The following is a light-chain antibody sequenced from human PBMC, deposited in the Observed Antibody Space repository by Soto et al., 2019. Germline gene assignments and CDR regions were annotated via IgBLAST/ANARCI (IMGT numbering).Light chain of an antibody. J-gene: IGLJ1*01. CDR3: SSFTSSTTYV. CDR2: NVN. CDR1: SGDVGNYNY. V-gene: IGLV2-14*01. Sequence: QSLLTQSASVSVSPGQSITVSCAGTSGDVGNYNYVSWYQQHPGEVPKLIIFNVNNRPSGVSNRFPGSKSGNTASLTISGLQAEDEADYYCSSFTSSTTYVFGTGTKVTVL.